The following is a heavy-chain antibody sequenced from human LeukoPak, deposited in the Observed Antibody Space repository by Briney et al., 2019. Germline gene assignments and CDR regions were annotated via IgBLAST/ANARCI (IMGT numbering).Heavy chain of an antibody. Sequence: SETLSLTCTVSGGSISSYYWSWIRQPAGKGLEWIGRIDTSGSPNYNPSLKSRVTMSVDTSKNQFSVNLSSVTAADTAVYYCARDPARYYDYLWGSYRTDAFDIWGQGTMVTVSS. D-gene: IGHD3-16*02. J-gene: IGHJ3*02. CDR1: GGSISSYY. CDR3: ARDPARYYDYLWGSYRTDAFDI. CDR2: IDTSGSP. V-gene: IGHV4-4*07.